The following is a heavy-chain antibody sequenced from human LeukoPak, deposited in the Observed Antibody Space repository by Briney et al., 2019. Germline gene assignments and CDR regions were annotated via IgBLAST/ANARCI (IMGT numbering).Heavy chain of an antibody. J-gene: IGHJ6*03. D-gene: IGHD6-6*01. CDR1: GGSISSGWW. CDR3: ARGSSSIRYYYYYMDV. V-gene: IGHV4-4*02. Sequence: PSETLSLTCAVSGGSISSGWWWSWVRQSPGKGLEWIAEIHHSGTTHYNPSLKSRLSISVDKSKNQFSLKLTSMAAADTAVYYCARGSSSIRYYYYYMDVWGKGTTVTVSS. CDR2: IHHSGTT.